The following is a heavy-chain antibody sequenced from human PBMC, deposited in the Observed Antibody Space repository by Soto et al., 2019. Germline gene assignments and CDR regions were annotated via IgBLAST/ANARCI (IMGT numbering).Heavy chain of an antibody. Sequence: AAVRVSCDASGYPFARYYINWLRHATGQGLEWMGWMKPNSGNTGYAQKFQGRVTMTRNTSISTAYMELSSLRSEDTAVYCCARGSFPDPWGQGTLVPVSS. CDR3: ARGSFPDP. V-gene: IGHV1-8*01. CDR2: MKPNSGNT. J-gene: IGHJ5*02. CDR1: GYPFARYY.